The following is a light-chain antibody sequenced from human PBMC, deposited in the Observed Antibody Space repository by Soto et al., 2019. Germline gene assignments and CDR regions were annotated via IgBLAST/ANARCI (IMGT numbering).Light chain of an antibody. CDR3: QQYDSLVT. Sequence: DIQMTQSPSTLSASVGDRVTITCRASQSSSGWLAWYQQKPGKAPKPLIYKASSLESVVPSRFSVSGSGTEFTLTISRLQPDDFATYYGQQYDSLVTFGPGTKVDIK. V-gene: IGKV1-5*03. CDR1: QSSSGW. J-gene: IGKJ3*01. CDR2: KAS.